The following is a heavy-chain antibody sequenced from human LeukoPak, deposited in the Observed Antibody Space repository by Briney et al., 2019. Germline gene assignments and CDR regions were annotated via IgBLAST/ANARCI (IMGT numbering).Heavy chain of an antibody. V-gene: IGHV4-31*03. CDR3: ARDNQLGYCSGGSCYAHWFDP. J-gene: IGHJ5*02. D-gene: IGHD2-15*01. CDR1: GGSISSGDYY. CDR2: IYYSGST. Sequence: SQTLSLTCTVSGGSISSGDYYWSWIRQHPGKGLEWIGYIYYSGSTYYNPSLKSRVTISVDTSKNQFSLKLSSVTAADTAVYYCARDNQLGYCSGGSCYAHWFDPWGQGTLVTVSS.